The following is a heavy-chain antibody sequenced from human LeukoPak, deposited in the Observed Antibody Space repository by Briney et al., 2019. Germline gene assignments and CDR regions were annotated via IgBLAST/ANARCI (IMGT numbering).Heavy chain of an antibody. CDR2: ISGSGGST. V-gene: IGHV3-23*01. J-gene: IGHJ6*03. Sequence: GGSLRLSCAASGFTFSSYAMSWVRQAPGKGLEWVSVISGSGGSTYYADSVKGRFTISRDNSKNTLYLQMNSLRAEDTAVYYCAKVGASHYYYYYMDVWGKGTTVTVSS. CDR3: AKVGASHYYYYYMDV. CDR1: GFTFSSYA. D-gene: IGHD3-16*01.